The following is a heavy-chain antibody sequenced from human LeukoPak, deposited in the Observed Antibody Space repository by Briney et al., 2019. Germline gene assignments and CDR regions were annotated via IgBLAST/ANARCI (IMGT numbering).Heavy chain of an antibody. CDR1: GFTFSTYS. Sequence: GGSLRLSCAASGFTFSTYSMNWVRQAPGKGLEWVSSITSSSTYIYYADSVKGRFTISRDNAKNSLYLQMNSLRAEDTAVYYCARDLYSGSYYLDYWGQGTLVTVSS. CDR3: ARDLYSGSYYLDY. J-gene: IGHJ4*02. D-gene: IGHD1-26*01. CDR2: ITSSSTYI. V-gene: IGHV3-21*01.